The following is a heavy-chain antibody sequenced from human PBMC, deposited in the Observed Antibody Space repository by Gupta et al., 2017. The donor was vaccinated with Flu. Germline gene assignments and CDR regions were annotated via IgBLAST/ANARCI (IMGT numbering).Heavy chain of an antibody. D-gene: IGHD3-16*01. J-gene: IGHJ4*02. V-gene: IGHV4-34*01. CDR1: GGSFSGYF. CDR2: LNHSGGV. CDR3: VREQWMIWGIDYSVF. Sequence: QVQLQQWGAGLLKPSETLSLTCEVNGGSFSGYFWSWIRQAPGKGLEWIGELNHSGGVNYNPSLEGRVAISLGASNDQLSLQLTSVTAADRAVYYCVREQWMIWGIDYSVFWGQGTLVTVST.